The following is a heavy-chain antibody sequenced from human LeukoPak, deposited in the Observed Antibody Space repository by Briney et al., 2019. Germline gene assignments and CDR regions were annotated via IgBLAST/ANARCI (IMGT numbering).Heavy chain of an antibody. Sequence: PSQTLSLTCTVSGGSISSGGYYWSCIRQHPGEGLEWIGYIYYSGSTYYNPSLKSRVTISVDTSKNQFSLKLSSVTAADTAVYYCARESCSSTSCYFSVPDYWGQGTLVTVSS. CDR2: IYYSGST. V-gene: IGHV4-31*03. CDR3: ARESCSSTSCYFSVPDY. D-gene: IGHD2-2*01. CDR1: GGSISSGGYY. J-gene: IGHJ4*02.